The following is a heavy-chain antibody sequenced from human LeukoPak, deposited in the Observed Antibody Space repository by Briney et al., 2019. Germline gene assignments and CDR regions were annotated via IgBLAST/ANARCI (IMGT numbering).Heavy chain of an antibody. J-gene: IGHJ4*02. CDR1: GFTFSSYG. Sequence: GGSLRLSCAASGFTFSSYGMSWVRQAPGKGLEWVSAISGSGGSTYYADSVKGRFTISRDNSKKRLYLQMNSLRAEDTAVYYCAKGRPRRWLQFHYWGQGTLVTVSS. D-gene: IGHD5-24*01. CDR3: AKGRPRRWLQFHY. V-gene: IGHV3-23*01. CDR2: ISGSGGST.